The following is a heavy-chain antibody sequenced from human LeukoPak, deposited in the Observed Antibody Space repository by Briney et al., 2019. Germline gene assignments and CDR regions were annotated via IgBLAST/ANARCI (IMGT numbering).Heavy chain of an antibody. J-gene: IGHJ6*03. V-gene: IGHV4-34*01. D-gene: IGHD3-9*01. CDR1: GGSFSGYY. CDR3: AKNMAYYDILTGYFSYYYMDV. Sequence: SETLSLTCAVYGGSFSGYYWSWIRQPPGKGLEWIGEINHSGSTNYNPSLKSRVTISVDTSKNQFSLKLSSVTAADTAVYYCAKNMAYYDILTGYFSYYYMDVWGKGTTVTVSS. CDR2: INHSGST.